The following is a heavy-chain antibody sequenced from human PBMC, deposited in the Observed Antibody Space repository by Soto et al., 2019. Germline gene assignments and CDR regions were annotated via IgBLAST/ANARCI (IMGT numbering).Heavy chain of an antibody. J-gene: IGHJ6*02. CDR3: ARARIYCSGGSRLEFYYYYGMDV. D-gene: IGHD2-15*01. V-gene: IGHV1-46*01. CDR1: GYSFSRYY. CDR2: INPSGGST. Sequence: GVSVKVSCKASGYSFSRYYMHWVRQAPGQGLEWMGIINPSGGSTSYAQKFQGRVTMTRDTSTSTVYMELSSLRSEDTAVYYCARARIYCSGGSRLEFYYYYGMDVWGQGTTVTVSS.